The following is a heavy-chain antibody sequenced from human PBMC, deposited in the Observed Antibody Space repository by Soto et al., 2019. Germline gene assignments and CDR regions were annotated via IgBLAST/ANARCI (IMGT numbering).Heavy chain of an antibody. CDR2: IGTAGDP. D-gene: IGHD7-27*01. CDR3: ARGIWGSYAFDI. J-gene: IGHJ3*02. V-gene: IGHV3-13*05. CDR1: GFTFSSYD. Sequence: GGSLRISCAGTGFTFSSYDMHWVRQATGKGLEWVSAIGTAGDPYYPGSVKGRFTISRENAKNSLYLQMNSLRAGDTAVYYCARGIWGSYAFDIWGQGTMVTVSS.